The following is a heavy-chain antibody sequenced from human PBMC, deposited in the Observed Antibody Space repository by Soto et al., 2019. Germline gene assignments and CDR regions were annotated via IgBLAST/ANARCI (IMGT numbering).Heavy chain of an antibody. CDR2: IWYDGSNK. Sequence: GSLRLSCAASGFTFSSYGMHWVRQAPGKGLEWVAVIWYDGSNKYYADSVKGRFTISRDNSKNTLYLQMNSLRAEDTAVYYCARDLEAGIAAAGEGYGMDVWGQGTTVTVSS. CDR1: GFTFSSYG. V-gene: IGHV3-33*01. J-gene: IGHJ6*02. CDR3: ARDLEAGIAAAGEGYGMDV. D-gene: IGHD6-13*01.